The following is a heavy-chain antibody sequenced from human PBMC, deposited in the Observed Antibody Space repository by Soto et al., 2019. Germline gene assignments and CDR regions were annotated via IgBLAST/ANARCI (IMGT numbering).Heavy chain of an antibody. CDR2: IYYSGST. D-gene: IGHD3-10*01. CDR3: AQVRGGIFDFDY. Sequence: SETLSLICTVSGGSISSGDYYWSWIRQPPGKGLEWIGYIYYSGSTYYNPSLKSRVTISVDTSKNQFSLKLSSVTAADTAVYYCAQVRGGIFDFDYWGQGTLVTVSS. V-gene: IGHV4-30-4*01. CDR1: GGSISSGDYY. J-gene: IGHJ4*02.